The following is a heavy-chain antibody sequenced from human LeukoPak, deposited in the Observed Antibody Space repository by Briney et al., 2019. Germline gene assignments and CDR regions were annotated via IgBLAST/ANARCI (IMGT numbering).Heavy chain of an antibody. V-gene: IGHV3-48*03. CDR1: GFSFSSYE. D-gene: IGHD6-25*01. J-gene: IGHJ5*02. Sequence: QPGGSLRLSCAASGFSFSSYEIHWVRQAPGKGLEWVSYISSSGTTMYYADSVKGRFTISRDNAKNSLYLQMNSLRPEDTALYYCVKGLAASGSNWFDPWGQGTLVTVSS. CDR3: VKGLAASGSNWFDP. CDR2: ISSSGTTM.